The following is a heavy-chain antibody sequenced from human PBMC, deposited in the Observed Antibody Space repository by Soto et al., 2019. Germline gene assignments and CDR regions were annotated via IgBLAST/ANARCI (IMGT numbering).Heavy chain of an antibody. CDR2: ISYDGSNK. CDR3: ARDAPTRVFDY. Sequence: GGSLRLSCAASGFTFSSYAMHWVRQAPGKGLEWVAVISYDGSNKYYADSVKGRFTISRDNSKNTLYLQMNSLRAEDTAVYYCARDAPTRVFDYWGQGTLVTV. J-gene: IGHJ4*02. D-gene: IGHD4-4*01. CDR1: GFTFSSYA. V-gene: IGHV3-30-3*01.